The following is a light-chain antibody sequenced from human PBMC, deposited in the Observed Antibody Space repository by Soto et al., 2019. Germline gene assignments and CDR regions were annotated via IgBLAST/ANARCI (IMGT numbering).Light chain of an antibody. Sequence: QLVLTQPRSVSGSPGQSVTISCTGTSSDIGDYDYVSWFQQHPGRAPRLIIFDVSKRPSGVPDRFSGSKSGSTASLTISGLQAEDESDYYCCSFAGSYSWVFGGGTKLTVL. V-gene: IGLV2-11*01. CDR1: SSDIGDYDY. J-gene: IGLJ3*02. CDR2: DVS. CDR3: CSFAGSYSWV.